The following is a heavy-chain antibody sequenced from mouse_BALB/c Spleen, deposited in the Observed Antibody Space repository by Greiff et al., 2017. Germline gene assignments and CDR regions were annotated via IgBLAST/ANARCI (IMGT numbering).Heavy chain of an antibody. D-gene: IGHD2-4*01. V-gene: IGHV14-3*02. J-gene: IGHJ3*01. CDR2: IDPANGNT. Sequence: EVQRVESGAELVKPGASVKLSCTASGFNIKDTYMHWVKQRPEQGLEWIGRIDPANGNTKYDPKFQGKATITADTSSNTAYLQLSSLTSEDTAVYDCARANYDYDGFAYWGQGTLVTVSA. CDR3: ARANYDYDGFAY. CDR1: GFNIKDTY.